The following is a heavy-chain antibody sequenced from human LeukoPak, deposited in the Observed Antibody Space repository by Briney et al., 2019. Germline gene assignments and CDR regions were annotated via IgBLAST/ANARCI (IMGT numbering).Heavy chain of an antibody. CDR2: IGNDGSEI. D-gene: IGHD1-1*01. CDR1: GFTFSSHN. J-gene: IGHJ3*02. V-gene: IGHV3-21*01. CDR3: PRKMKTGHRVGTFAI. Sequence: GGSLRLSCAASGFTFSSHNMNWVRQAPMKGLEWVSSIGNDGSEIYYVGSVKGRFTISRDNAKNSLYLEMNSLTAEDTAVYYCPRKMKTGHRVGTFAIWGQGTMVTVPS.